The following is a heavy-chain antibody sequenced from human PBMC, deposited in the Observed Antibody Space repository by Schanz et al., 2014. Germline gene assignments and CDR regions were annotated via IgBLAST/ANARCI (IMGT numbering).Heavy chain of an antibody. D-gene: IGHD6-6*01. J-gene: IGHJ4*02. Sequence: QVHLVQSGAEVHKPGASLKISCKASGYTFTGYYMHWVRQAPGQGLEWMGWSNPNSGTTNYAQKFQGSVTMTRDTSITTAYMERSRLKSDHTARYYGARDQSPYTTSSDVRYFDYWGQGSLVTVSS. CDR2: SNPNSGTT. V-gene: IGHV1-2*04. CDR3: ARDQSPYTTSSDVRYFDY. CDR1: GYTFTGYY.